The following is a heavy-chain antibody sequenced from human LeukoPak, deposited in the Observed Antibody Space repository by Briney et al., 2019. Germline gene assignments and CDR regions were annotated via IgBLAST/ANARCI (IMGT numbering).Heavy chain of an antibody. V-gene: IGHV3-11*04. Sequence: PGRSLRLSCAASGFTFSDYYMSWIRQAPGKGLEWVSYISSSGSTIYYADSVKGRFTISRDNAKNSLYLQMNSLRAEDTAVYYCARESYYGSGSPLNYWGQGTLVTVSS. CDR1: GFTFSDYY. D-gene: IGHD3-10*01. CDR3: ARESYYGSGSPLNY. CDR2: ISSSGSTI. J-gene: IGHJ4*02.